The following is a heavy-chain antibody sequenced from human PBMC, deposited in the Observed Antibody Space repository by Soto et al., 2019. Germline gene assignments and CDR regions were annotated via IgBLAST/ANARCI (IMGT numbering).Heavy chain of an antibody. V-gene: IGHV1-3*01. CDR1: GYSFTTYA. J-gene: IGHJ3*02. CDR3: GSQLPCTGGAFDI. D-gene: IGHD1-1*01. CDR2: IDAGNGNT. Sequence: QVQLVQSGAEVRMPGASVKVSCKASGYSFTTYALHWVRQAPGQRLEWMAWIDAGNGNTKYSQKFQGRVTVTRDTIASTIYMQLSSLNSEDTAVFYCGSQLPCTGGAFDIWGQGTAVTVSS.